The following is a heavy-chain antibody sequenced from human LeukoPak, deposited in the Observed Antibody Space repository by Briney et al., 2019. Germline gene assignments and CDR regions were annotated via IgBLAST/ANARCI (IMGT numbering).Heavy chain of an antibody. Sequence: ASVKVSCKASGYTFTSYGISWVRQAPGQGLEWMGWISAYNGNTNYAQRLQGRVTMTTDTSTSTAYMELRSLRSDDTAVYYCALGYYDFWSGYLWAFDIWGQGTLVTVSS. CDR1: GYTFTSYG. CDR2: ISAYNGNT. CDR3: ALGYYDFWSGYLWAFDI. V-gene: IGHV1-18*01. D-gene: IGHD3-3*01. J-gene: IGHJ3*02.